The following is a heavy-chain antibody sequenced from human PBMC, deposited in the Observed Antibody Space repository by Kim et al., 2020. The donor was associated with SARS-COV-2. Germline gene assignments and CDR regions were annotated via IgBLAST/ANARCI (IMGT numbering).Heavy chain of an antibody. Sequence: GGSLRLSCAVSGFSFSNYWMSWVRQAPGKGLEWVANINQDGSITYYVDSLKGRFIISRDNGKNSLYLQMNSLRAEDMAVYYCARVGYSSSSVDYWGQGTLVSVSS. J-gene: IGHJ4*02. CDR1: GFSFSNYW. CDR3: ARVGYSSSSVDY. CDR2: INQDGSIT. V-gene: IGHV3-7*01. D-gene: IGHD6-6*01.